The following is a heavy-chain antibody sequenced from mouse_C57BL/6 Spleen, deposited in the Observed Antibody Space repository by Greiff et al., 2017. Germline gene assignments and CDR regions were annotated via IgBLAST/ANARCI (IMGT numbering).Heavy chain of an antibody. CDR3: AREGLRYYFDY. Sequence: QVQLQQSGPELVKPGASVKISCKASGYAFSSSWMNWVKQRPGKGLEWIGRIYPGDGDTNYNGKFKGKATLTVDKSSSTAYMQLSSLTSEDSAVYFCAREGLRYYFDYWGQGTTLTVSS. CDR2: IYPGDGDT. CDR1: GYAFSSSW. V-gene: IGHV1-82*01. D-gene: IGHD2-2*01. J-gene: IGHJ2*01.